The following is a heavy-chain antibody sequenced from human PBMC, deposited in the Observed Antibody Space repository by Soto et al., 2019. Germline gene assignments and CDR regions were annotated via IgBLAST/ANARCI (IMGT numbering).Heavy chain of an antibody. CDR2: MNPNSGNT. Sequence: GASVKVSCKASGYTFTSYDINWVRQATGQGLEWMGWMNPNSGNTGYAQKFQGRVTMTRNTSISTAYMELSSLRSEDTAVYYCARGRTLTFLYSSSSNWFDPWGQGTLVTVSS. CDR1: GYTFTSYD. J-gene: IGHJ5*02. CDR3: ARGRTLTFLYSSSSNWFDP. V-gene: IGHV1-8*01. D-gene: IGHD6-13*01.